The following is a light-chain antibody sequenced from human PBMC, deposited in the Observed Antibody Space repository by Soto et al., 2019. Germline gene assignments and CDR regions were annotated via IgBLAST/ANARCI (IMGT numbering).Light chain of an antibody. CDR3: CSYAGSSTFVYV. V-gene: IGLV2-23*02. Sequence: TKPASVSGSPGQSITISCTGTSSAVGSYNLVSWYQQHPGKAPKLMIYEVSKRPSGVSNRFSGSKSGNTASLTISGLQAEDEADYYCCSYAGSSTFVYVFGTGTKVTVL. J-gene: IGLJ1*01. CDR1: SSAVGSYNL. CDR2: EVS.